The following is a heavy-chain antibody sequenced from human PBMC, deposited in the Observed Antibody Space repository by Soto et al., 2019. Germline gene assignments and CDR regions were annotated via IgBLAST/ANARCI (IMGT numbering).Heavy chain of an antibody. Sequence: QVQLVQSGAEVKKPGSSVKVSCKASGGTFSSYAISWVRQAPGQGLEWMGVIIPIFGTANYAQKFQGRVTITADESTSTAYMXXSSLRSEDTAXXXXXXGEMATPYYYYXXXDFWGQGT. V-gene: IGHV1-69*01. CDR3: XXGEMATPYYYYXXXDF. J-gene: IGHJ6*02. CDR1: GGTFSSYA. D-gene: IGHD5-12*01. CDR2: IIPIFGTA.